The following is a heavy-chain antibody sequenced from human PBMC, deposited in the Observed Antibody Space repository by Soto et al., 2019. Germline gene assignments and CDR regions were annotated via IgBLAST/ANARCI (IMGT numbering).Heavy chain of an antibody. CDR1: GGSITTTNYY. CDR3: ARLASGWQYYYFDF. CDR2: INYTGTT. J-gene: IGHJ2*01. D-gene: IGHD6-19*01. Sequence: PSETLSLTCTVSGGSITTTNYYWAWIRQPPGEGLEWIGNINYTGTTYYNPSLKRRVTISVDTSKNQLSLKLTSVTAADTAVYYCARLASGWQYYYFDFWGRGTPVTVSS. V-gene: IGHV4-39*07.